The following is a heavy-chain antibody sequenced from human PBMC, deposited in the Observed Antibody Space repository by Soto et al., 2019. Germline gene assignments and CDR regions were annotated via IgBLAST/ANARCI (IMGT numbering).Heavy chain of an antibody. D-gene: IGHD3-22*01. Sequence: QVQLVQSGAEVKKPGSSVKVSCKASGGTFSSYAISCERQAPGQGLECMGGIIPIFGTVNYAQKFQGRVTINADESTSTAYMELSSLRSEDKAVYYCAREGASGSHIGYWGQGTLVTVSS. CDR1: GGTFSSYA. CDR3: AREGASGSHIGY. V-gene: IGHV1-69*01. J-gene: IGHJ4*02. CDR2: IIPIFGTV.